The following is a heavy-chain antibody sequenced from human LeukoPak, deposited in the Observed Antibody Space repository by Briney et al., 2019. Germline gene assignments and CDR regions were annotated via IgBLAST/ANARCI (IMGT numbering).Heavy chain of an antibody. CDR1: GFTFSNSW. Sequence: PGGSLRLSCGASGFTFSNSWMTWLRQAPGKGLEWVAHIKEDGTDKYYVDSVTGRFTISRDNTINSLYLQMSSLRAEDTAVYYCATWSDAWEFDSWGQGTLVAVSS. CDR3: ATWSDAWEFDS. D-gene: IGHD1-26*01. CDR2: IKEDGTDK. V-gene: IGHV3-7*05. J-gene: IGHJ4*02.